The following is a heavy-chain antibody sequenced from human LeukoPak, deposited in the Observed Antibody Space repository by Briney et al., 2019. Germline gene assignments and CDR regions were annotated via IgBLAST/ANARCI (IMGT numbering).Heavy chain of an antibody. Sequence: SVKVSCKASGGTFSSYTISWVRQAPGQGLEWMGRIIPILGIANYALKFQGRVTITADKSTSTAYMELSSLRSEDTAVYYCARDRVNCSSTSCYKDYWGQGTLVTVSS. CDR3: ARDRVNCSSTSCYKDY. V-gene: IGHV1-69*04. D-gene: IGHD2-2*02. J-gene: IGHJ4*02. CDR2: IIPILGIA. CDR1: GGTFSSYT.